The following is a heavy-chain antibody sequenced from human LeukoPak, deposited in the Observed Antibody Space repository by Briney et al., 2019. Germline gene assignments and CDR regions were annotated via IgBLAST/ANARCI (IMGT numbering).Heavy chain of an antibody. CDR3: ARDYSSGWYVGVY. J-gene: IGHJ4*02. CDR1: GYTFTGYY. Sequence: ASVKVSCKASGYTFTGYYMHWVRQAPGQGLEWMGRINPNSGGTNYAQKFQGRVTMTRDMSISTAYMELSRLRSDDTAVYYCARDYSSGWYVGVYWGQGTLVTVSS. CDR2: INPNSGGT. V-gene: IGHV1-2*06. D-gene: IGHD6-19*01.